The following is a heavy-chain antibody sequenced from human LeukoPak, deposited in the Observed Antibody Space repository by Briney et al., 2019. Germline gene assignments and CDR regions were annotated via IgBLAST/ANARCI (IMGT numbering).Heavy chain of an antibody. J-gene: IGHJ4*02. Sequence: PSETLSLTCTVAAGSVTAYYWGWNRPSPGKGLEWIGYTYYTGTNYNPSLKSRVTISADTSTNPSSLKLISVTAADTAVYYCAKAAQGAGRPNLGGHFDYWGQGTLVTVSS. CDR1: AGSVTAYY. D-gene: IGHD6-6*01. CDR2: TYYTGT. CDR3: AKAAQGAGRPNLGGHFDY. V-gene: IGHV4-59*02.